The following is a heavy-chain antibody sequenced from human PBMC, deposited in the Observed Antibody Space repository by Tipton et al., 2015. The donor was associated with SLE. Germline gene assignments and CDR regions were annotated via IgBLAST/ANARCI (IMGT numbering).Heavy chain of an antibody. CDR3: ARSYAGDDI. CDR1: GGSVSGHY. J-gene: IGHJ3*02. V-gene: IGHV4-59*02. Sequence: LRLSCAVYGGSVSGHYWSWIRQPPGKGLEWIGYIYYSGSTNYNPSLKSRVTISVDTSKNQFSLKLSSVTAADTAVYYCARSYAGDDIWGQGTMVTVSS. D-gene: IGHD2-2*01. CDR2: IYYSGST.